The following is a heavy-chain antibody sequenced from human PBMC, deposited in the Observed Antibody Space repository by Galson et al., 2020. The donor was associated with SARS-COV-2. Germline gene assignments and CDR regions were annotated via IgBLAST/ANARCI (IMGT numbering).Heavy chain of an antibody. J-gene: IGHJ2*01. CDR2: ISPIFGTA. D-gene: IGHD5-12*01. V-gene: IGHV1-69*13. CDR3: ARGGDGYNSPGYWYFDL. Sequence: SVKVSCKASGGTFSSYAISWVRQAPGQGLEWMGGISPIFGTANYAQKFQGRVTITADESTSTAYMELSSLRSEDTAVYYCARGGDGYNSPGYWYFDLWGRGTLVTVSS. CDR1: GGTFSSYA.